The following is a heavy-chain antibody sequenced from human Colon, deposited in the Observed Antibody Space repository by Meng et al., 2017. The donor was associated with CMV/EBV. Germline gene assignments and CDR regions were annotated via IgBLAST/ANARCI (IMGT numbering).Heavy chain of an antibody. J-gene: IGHJ1*01. CDR2: INPNSGGT. CDR3: ATVSSGYYLYFQH. D-gene: IGHD3-22*01. Sequence: GQLLQSWAGVKKPGASVKVSCKASGYTFIGYYLHWVRQAPGQGLEWMGWINPNSGGTNYAQKFQGRVTMTRDTSISTAYMELSRLRSDDTAVYYCATVSSGYYLYFQHWGQGTLVTVSS. V-gene: IGHV1-2*02. CDR1: GYTFIGYY.